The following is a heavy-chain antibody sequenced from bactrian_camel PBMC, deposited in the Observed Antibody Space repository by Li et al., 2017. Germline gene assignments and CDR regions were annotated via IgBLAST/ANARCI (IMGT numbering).Heavy chain of an antibody. CDR1: VFPHSTKC. D-gene: IGHD2*01. CDR3: AADLGLCSYTVRWKLIGHMIRH. CDR2: IYTVGDNA. V-gene: IGHV3S1*01. Sequence: HVQLVESGGGSVNAGGSLRLSCVASVFPHSTKCMGWFRQAPGQEREGVGFIYTVGDNAYYNKPVEGRFTVSQDKGSDTLGLQMNGLKTEDTAVYYCAADLGLCSYTVRWKLIGHMIRHWGQGTQVTVS. J-gene: IGHJ4*01.